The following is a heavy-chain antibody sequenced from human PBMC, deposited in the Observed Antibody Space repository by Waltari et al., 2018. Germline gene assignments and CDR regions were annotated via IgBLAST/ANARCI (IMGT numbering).Heavy chain of an antibody. CDR3: ARDDVDSSNFGGF. V-gene: IGHV1-18*01. Sequence: QLVQSGAEVKKPGASVKVSCKASGYIFSNYGITWVRKAPGQGLGWMGWIYPYNGNTKYEQNIQGRVTMTTDTSTTTAYMEIRSLRSDDTAIYYCARDDVDSSNFGGFWGQGTLVTVSS. CDR1: GYIFSNYG. CDR2: IYPYNGNT. J-gene: IGHJ4*02. D-gene: IGHD6-13*01.